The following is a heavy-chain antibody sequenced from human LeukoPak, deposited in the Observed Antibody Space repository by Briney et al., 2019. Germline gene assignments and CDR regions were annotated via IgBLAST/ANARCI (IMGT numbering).Heavy chain of an antibody. CDR1: GGSISSGSYY. CDR3: ARDRGKDNWFDP. CDR2: IYTSGST. J-gene: IGHJ5*02. D-gene: IGHD3-10*01. Sequence: SETLSLTCTVSGGSISSGSYYWSWIRQPAGKGLEWIGRIYTSGSTNYNPSLKSRVTISVDTSKNQFTLKLSSVTAADTAVYYCARDRGKDNWFDPWGQGTLVTVSS. V-gene: IGHV4-61*02.